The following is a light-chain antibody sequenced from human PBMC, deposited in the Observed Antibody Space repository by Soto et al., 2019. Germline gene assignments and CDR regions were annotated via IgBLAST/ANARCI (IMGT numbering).Light chain of an antibody. J-gene: IGKJ5*01. CDR1: QTVGSN. Sequence: EIVLTQSPDTLSVSPGERATLSCRASQTVGSNLAWYQQKPGQAPRLLIYGTSIRATGVPARFSGGGSGTEFTLTISGLQSEDFAVYYCQQYNNWPLITFGQGTRLEIK. CDR3: QQYNNWPLIT. V-gene: IGKV3-15*01. CDR2: GTS.